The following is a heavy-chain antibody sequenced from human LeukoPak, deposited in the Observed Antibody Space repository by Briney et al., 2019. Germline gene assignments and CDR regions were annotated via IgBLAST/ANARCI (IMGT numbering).Heavy chain of an antibody. Sequence: SVKVSCKASGGTFSSYTINWVRQAPGQGLEWMGRIIPILGIANYAQKFQGRVTITADKSTSTAYMELSSLRSEDTAVYYCARDPRSGLGAFDIWGQGTMVTVSS. CDR1: GGTFSSYT. CDR3: ARDPRSGLGAFDI. CDR2: IIPILGIA. V-gene: IGHV1-69*04. D-gene: IGHD3-10*01. J-gene: IGHJ3*02.